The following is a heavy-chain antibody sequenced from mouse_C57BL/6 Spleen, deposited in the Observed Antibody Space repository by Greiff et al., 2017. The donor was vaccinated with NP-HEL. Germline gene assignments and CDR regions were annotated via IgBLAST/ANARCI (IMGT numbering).Heavy chain of an antibody. CDR3: ARGELGPDY. V-gene: IGHV1-81*01. Sequence: QVQLQQSGAELARPGASVKLSCKASGYTFTSYGISWVKQRPGQGLEWIGEIYPRSGNTYYNEKFKGKATLTADKSSSTAYMELRSLKSGDSAVYFCARGELGPDYWGQGTTLTVSS. J-gene: IGHJ2*01. D-gene: IGHD4-1*01. CDR1: GYTFTSYG. CDR2: IYPRSGNT.